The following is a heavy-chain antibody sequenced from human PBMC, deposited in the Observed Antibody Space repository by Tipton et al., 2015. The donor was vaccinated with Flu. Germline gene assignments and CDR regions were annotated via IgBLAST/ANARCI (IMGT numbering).Heavy chain of an antibody. CDR3: ARGLYGSGSYQRRYFDY. V-gene: IGHV4-34*01. Sequence: TLSLTCAVYGGSFSGHYWSWIRQPPGKGLEWIGEINHSGTTNNNPSLKSRVTMSVDTSKNQFSLRLNSVTAADTAVYCCARGLYGSGSYQRRYFDYWGQGTLVTVSS. CDR2: INHSGTT. CDR1: GGSFSGHY. D-gene: IGHD3-10*01. J-gene: IGHJ4*02.